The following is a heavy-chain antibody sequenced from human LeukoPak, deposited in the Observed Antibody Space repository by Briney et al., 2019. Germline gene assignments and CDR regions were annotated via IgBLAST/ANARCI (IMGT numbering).Heavy chain of an antibody. CDR3: ARDLGYDFWSGYVDY. Sequence: GGSPRLSCAASGFTFSSYSMNWVRQAPGKGLEWVSYISSSSSTIYYADSVKGRFTISRDNAKNSLYLQMNSLRDEDTAVYYCARDLGYDFWSGYVDYWGQGTLVTVSS. J-gene: IGHJ4*02. V-gene: IGHV3-48*02. D-gene: IGHD3-3*01. CDR2: ISSSSSTI. CDR1: GFTFSSYS.